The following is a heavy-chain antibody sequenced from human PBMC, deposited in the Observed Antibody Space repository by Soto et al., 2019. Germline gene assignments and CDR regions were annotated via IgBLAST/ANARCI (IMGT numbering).Heavy chain of an antibody. CDR1: GYTFTGYY. V-gene: IGHV1-2*02. Sequence: QVQLVQSRAEVKKPGASVKVSCKASGYTFTGYYMHWVRQAPGQGLEWMGWVNPNSGGTNYAQKFRGRVTLTRDTSISTAYMELSRLRSDDTAVYYCARAPTRPRSGWYGVSFDYWGQGTLVTVSS. J-gene: IGHJ4*02. CDR2: VNPNSGGT. CDR3: ARAPTRPRSGWYGVSFDY. D-gene: IGHD6-19*01.